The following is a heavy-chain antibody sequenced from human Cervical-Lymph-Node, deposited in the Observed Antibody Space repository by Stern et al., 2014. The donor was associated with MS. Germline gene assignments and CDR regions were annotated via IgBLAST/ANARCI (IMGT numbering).Heavy chain of an antibody. CDR1: GGSINNGSYY. V-gene: IGHV4-31*03. J-gene: IGHJ4*02. CDR3: AREGARGAAGS. Sequence: VQLEESGPGLVKPSQTLSLICTVSGGSINNGSYYWNWIRQHPGKGLEWIGSIHRSGSTYYNPSLKSRVTRAVDTSKNHLSVNLASVTAADTAVYYCAREGARGAAGSWGQGTLVTVSS. D-gene: IGHD6-13*01. CDR2: IHRSGST.